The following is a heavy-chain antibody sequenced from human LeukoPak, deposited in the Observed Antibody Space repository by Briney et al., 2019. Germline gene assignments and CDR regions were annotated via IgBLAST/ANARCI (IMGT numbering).Heavy chain of an antibody. CDR2: INPNSGGT. J-gene: IGHJ6*03. Sequence: ASVSVSCKASGYTFTGYYMHWVRQAPGQGLEWMGWINPNSGGTNYAQKFQGRVTMTRDTSISTAYMELSRLRSDDTAVYYCAREASPKGYYYYYMDVWGKGTTVTVSS. CDR1: GYTFTGYY. CDR3: AREASPKGYYYYYMDV. V-gene: IGHV1-2*02.